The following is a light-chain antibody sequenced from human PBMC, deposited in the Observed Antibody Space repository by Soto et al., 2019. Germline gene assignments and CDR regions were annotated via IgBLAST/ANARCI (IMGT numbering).Light chain of an antibody. CDR3: CSYAGTYTLV. J-gene: IGLJ3*02. CDR2: DVS. V-gene: IGLV2-11*01. CDR1: SSDVGGYDF. Sequence: QSALTQPRSVSGSPGQSVTSSCTGSSSDVGGYDFVSWYQQHPGKAPKLMISDVSERPSGVPDRFSGSKSANTASLTISGLQAEDEADYYCCSYAGTYTLVFGGGTQLTAL.